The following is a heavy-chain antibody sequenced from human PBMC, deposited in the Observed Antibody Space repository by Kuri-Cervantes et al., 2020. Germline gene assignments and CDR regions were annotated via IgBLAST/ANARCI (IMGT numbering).Heavy chain of an antibody. D-gene: IGHD2-21*01. Sequence: ASVKVSCKASGYTFTSYGISWVRQAPGQGLEWMGWISAYNGNTNYAQKLQGRVTMTTDTSTSTAYMELSSLRSEDTAVYYCAADLTYCGGDCYSHFDYWGQGTLVTVSS. J-gene: IGHJ4*02. CDR2: ISAYNGNT. CDR1: GYTFTSYG. CDR3: AADLTYCGGDCYSHFDY. V-gene: IGHV1-18*01.